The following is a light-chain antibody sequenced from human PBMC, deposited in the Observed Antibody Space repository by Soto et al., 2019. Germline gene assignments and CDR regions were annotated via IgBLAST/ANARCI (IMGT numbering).Light chain of an antibody. CDR3: QQQGRSWIT. J-gene: IGKJ5*01. CDR2: GAS. Sequence: EIVLTQSPGTLSLSPGEIATLFFSASQSVISSYLAWYQQKPGQAPRLLIYGASSRATGIPDRFSGSGSGTDFTLTISRLEPEDFAVYYCQQQGRSWITFGQGTRLEIK. CDR1: QSVISSY. V-gene: IGKV3-20*01.